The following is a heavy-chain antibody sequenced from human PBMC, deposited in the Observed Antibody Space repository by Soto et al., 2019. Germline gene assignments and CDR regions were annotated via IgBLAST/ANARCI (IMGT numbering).Heavy chain of an antibody. CDR3: ARLIGNSWLDY. D-gene: IGHD3-22*01. Sequence: GASVKVSCKASGYTFTSYGISWVRQAPGQGLEWMGWISAYNGNTNYAQKLQGRVTMTTDTSKNQFSLHLNSVTPEDTAVYFCARLIGNSWLDYWGQGTLVTVSS. CDR1: GYTFTSYG. J-gene: IGHJ4*02. CDR2: ISAYNGNT. V-gene: IGHV1-18*01.